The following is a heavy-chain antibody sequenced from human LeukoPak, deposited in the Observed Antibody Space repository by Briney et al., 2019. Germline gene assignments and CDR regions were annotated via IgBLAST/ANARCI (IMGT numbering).Heavy chain of an antibody. J-gene: IGHJ4*02. CDR3: ARDLGWLQSDY. CDR1: GFSFSDHW. V-gene: IGHV3-7*01. CDR2: IKKDGSEQ. Sequence: GGSLRLSCVASGFSFSDHWMNWFRQAPGKGLEWVATIKKDGSEQYYVDSMKGRLTISRDNAKNSVYLQIHNLRAEDTAVYYCARDLGWLQSDYWGQGTLVTVSS. D-gene: IGHD5-24*01.